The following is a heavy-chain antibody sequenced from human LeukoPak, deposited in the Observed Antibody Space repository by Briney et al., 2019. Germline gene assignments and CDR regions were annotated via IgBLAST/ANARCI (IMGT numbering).Heavy chain of an antibody. V-gene: IGHV4-39*07. Sequence: PSETLSLTCTVSGGSISSSNYYWVWIRQPPGKGLAWIGSIYYSGSTSYNPSLKSRVTISVDTSKNQFSLKLSSVTAADTAVYYCARNFSSGWFDYWGQGTLVTVSS. CDR2: IYYSGST. CDR3: ARNFSSGWFDY. CDR1: GGSISSSNYY. J-gene: IGHJ4*02. D-gene: IGHD6-19*01.